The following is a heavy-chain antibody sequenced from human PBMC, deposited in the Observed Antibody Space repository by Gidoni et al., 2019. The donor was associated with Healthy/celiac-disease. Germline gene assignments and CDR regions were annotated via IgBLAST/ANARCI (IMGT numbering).Heavy chain of an antibody. CDR2: IKWNGDST. Sequence: EVQLVESGGNVVRPGGSLRLSFSVSGFTFNDYDMPWVRQTPGKGLEWVSGIKWNGDSTGYADSVKGRFTISRDNAKNSLYLQMNSLRAEDTAFYHCARGRIFDYWGQGTLVIVSS. CDR1: GFTFNDYD. V-gene: IGHV3-20*02. J-gene: IGHJ4*02. CDR3: ARGRIFDY.